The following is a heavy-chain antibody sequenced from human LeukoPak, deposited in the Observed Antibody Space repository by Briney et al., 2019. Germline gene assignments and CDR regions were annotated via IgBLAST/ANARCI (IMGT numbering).Heavy chain of an antibody. CDR3: ARQEVVGATGGDY. D-gene: IGHD1-26*01. Sequence: PSETLSLTCTVSGGSISSSSYYWGWIRQPPGQGLEWIGSIYYSGSTYYNPSLKSRVTISVDTSKNQFSLKLSSVTAADTAVYYCARQEVVGATGGDYWGQGTLVTVSS. J-gene: IGHJ4*02. CDR1: GGSISSSSYY. V-gene: IGHV4-39*01. CDR2: IYYSGST.